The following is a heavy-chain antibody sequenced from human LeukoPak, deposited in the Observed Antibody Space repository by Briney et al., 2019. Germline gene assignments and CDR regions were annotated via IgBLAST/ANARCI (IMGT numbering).Heavy chain of an antibody. J-gene: IGHJ6*02. CDR3: ARVNFYYYGMDV. CDR1: GGSISSGGYY. CDR2: IYYSGST. Sequence: TSETLSLTCTVSGGSISSGGYYWSWIRQHPGKGLEWIGYIYYSGSTYYNPSLKSRVTISVDTSKNQFSLKLSSVTGADTAVYYCARVNFYYYGMDVWGQGTTVTVSS. V-gene: IGHV4-31*03.